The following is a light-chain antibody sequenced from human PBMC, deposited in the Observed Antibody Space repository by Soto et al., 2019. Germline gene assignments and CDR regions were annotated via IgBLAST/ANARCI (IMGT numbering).Light chain of an antibody. J-gene: IGLJ1*01. V-gene: IGLV2-11*01. Sequence: QSVLAQPRSVSGSPGQSVTISCTGTSSDVGSYYFVSWYQQHPGKAPKIIIYDVTKRPSGVPDRFSGSKSGNTASLTISGLQAEEEADYFLCSYAGRYTYVFGTGTKVTVL. CDR3: CSYAGRYTYV. CDR1: SSDVGSYYF. CDR2: DVT.